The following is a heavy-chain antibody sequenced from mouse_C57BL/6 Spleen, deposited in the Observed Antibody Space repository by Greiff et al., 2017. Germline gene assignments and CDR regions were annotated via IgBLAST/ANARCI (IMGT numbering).Heavy chain of an antibody. CDR1: GFSLTSYA. J-gene: IGHJ4*01. Sequence: VKLVESGPGLVAPSQSLSITCTVSGFSLTSYAISWVRQPPGKGLEWLGVIWTGGGTNYNSALKSRLSNTKDNSKSQVFLKMNRLQTDDTASYYCASYYSNSYAMDYWGQGTSVTVSS. CDR3: ASYYSNSYAMDY. D-gene: IGHD2-5*01. V-gene: IGHV2-9-1*01. CDR2: IWTGGGT.